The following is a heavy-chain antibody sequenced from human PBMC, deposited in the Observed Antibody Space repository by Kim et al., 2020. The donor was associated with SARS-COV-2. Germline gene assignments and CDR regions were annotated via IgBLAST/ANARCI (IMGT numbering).Heavy chain of an antibody. J-gene: IGHJ3*02. V-gene: IGHV1-18*01. CDR3: ARNYDSSGYYYPDAFDI. Sequence: ASVKVSCKASGYTFTSYGISWVRQAPGQGLEWMGWISGYNGNTNYAQNLQGRVTMTTDTSTSTAYMELRSLRSDDTAVYYCARNYDSSGYYYPDAFDIWGQGTMVTVSS. CDR2: ISGYNGNT. CDR1: GYTFTSYG. D-gene: IGHD3-22*01.